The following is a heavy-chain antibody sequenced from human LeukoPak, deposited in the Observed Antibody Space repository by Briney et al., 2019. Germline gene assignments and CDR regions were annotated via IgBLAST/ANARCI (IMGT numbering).Heavy chain of an antibody. CDR3: ARDHRQQDAFDI. V-gene: IGHV1-18*01. Sequence: GASVKVSCKASGYTFTSYGISWVRQAPGQGLEWMGWISGFNGDTNFGQKFQGGATMTTDTSTNTAYMELRSLRSDNTAVYYCARDHRQQDAFDIWGQGTMVTVSS. D-gene: IGHD6-13*01. CDR2: ISGFNGDT. CDR1: GYTFTSYG. J-gene: IGHJ3*02.